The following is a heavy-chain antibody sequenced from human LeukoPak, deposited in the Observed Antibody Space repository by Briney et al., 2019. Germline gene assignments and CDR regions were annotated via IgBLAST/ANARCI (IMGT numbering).Heavy chain of an antibody. D-gene: IGHD1-26*01. CDR1: GFTFSSYA. Sequence: AGGSLRLSCAASGFTFSSYAMSWVRQAPGKGLEWVSAISGSGGSTYYADSVKGRFTISRDNSKNTLYLQMNSLRAEDTAVYFCARRRSGSYSDYWGQGTLVTVSS. V-gene: IGHV3-23*01. CDR3: ARRRSGSYSDY. J-gene: IGHJ4*02. CDR2: ISGSGGST.